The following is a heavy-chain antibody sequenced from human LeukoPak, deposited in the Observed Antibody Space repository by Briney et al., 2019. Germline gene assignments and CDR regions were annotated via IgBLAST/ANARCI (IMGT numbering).Heavy chain of an antibody. Sequence: GGSLRLSCAASGFSFSAYWMGWVRQAPGKGLEWVANINQDGSAKFYVDSVKGRFTISRDNAKNSLYLQMNSLRAEDTAVYYCARDSPPIEDYDYVWGSYDAFDIWGQGTMVTVSS. V-gene: IGHV3-7*01. CDR1: GFSFSAYW. D-gene: IGHD3-16*01. CDR2: INQDGSAK. J-gene: IGHJ3*02. CDR3: ARDSPPIEDYDYVWGSYDAFDI.